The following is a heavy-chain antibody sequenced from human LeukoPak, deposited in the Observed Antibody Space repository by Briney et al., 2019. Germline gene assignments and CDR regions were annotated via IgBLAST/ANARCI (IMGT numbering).Heavy chain of an antibody. D-gene: IGHD2-21*01. CDR3: ASMWRTGAFDY. V-gene: IGHV1-18*01. CDR1: GYTFTSYG. J-gene: IGHJ4*02. CDR2: ISAYNGNT. Sequence: ASAKVSCKASGYTFTSYGISWVRQAPGQGLEWMRWISAYNGNTNYAQKLQSRVTMTTDTSTSTAYMELRSLRSDDTAVYYCASMWRTGAFDYWGQGTLVTVSS.